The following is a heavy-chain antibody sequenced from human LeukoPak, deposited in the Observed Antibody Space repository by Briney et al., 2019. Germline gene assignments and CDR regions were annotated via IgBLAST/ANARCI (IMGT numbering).Heavy chain of an antibody. Sequence: GASVKVSCKASGYTFTSYGISWVRQAPGQGLEWMGWISAYNGNTNYAQKLQGRVTMTTGTSTSTAYMELRSLRSDDTAVYYCARDLKGMIVVVMGEHFDYWGQGTLVTVSS. CDR3: ARDLKGMIVVVMGEHFDY. J-gene: IGHJ4*02. V-gene: IGHV1-18*01. CDR2: ISAYNGNT. CDR1: GYTFTSYG. D-gene: IGHD3-22*01.